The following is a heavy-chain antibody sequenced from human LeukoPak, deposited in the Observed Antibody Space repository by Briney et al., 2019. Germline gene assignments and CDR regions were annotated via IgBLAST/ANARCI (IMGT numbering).Heavy chain of an antibody. CDR1: GFTVSSNY. V-gene: IGHV3-66*04. D-gene: IGHD4-23*01. CDR2: IYSGGST. Sequence: GGSLRLSCAASGFTVSSNYMSWVRQAPGKGLEWVSVIYSGGSTYYADSVKGRFTISRDNSKNTLYLQMNSLRAEDTAVYYCARPWYHDYGGNPGVYWGQGTLVSVSS. CDR3: ARPWYHDYGGNPGVY. J-gene: IGHJ4*02.